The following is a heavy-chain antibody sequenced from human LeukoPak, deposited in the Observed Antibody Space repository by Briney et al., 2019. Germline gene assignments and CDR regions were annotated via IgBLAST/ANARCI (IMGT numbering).Heavy chain of an antibody. CDR1: GYTFTSYG. CDR2: ISAYNGNT. CDR3: ARVPTRYYYFDY. D-gene: IGHD1-14*01. J-gene: IGHJ4*02. Sequence: ASVTVSCKASGYTFTSYGISWVRQAPGQGLEWMGWISAYNGNTNYAQKLQGRVTMTTDTSTSTAYMELRSLRSDDTAVYYCARVPTRYYYFDYWGQGTLVTVSS. V-gene: IGHV1-18*01.